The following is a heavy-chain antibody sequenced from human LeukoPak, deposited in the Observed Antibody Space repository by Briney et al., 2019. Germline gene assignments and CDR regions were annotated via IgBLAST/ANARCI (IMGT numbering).Heavy chain of an antibody. CDR1: GFTVSSNY. V-gene: IGHV3-53*01. J-gene: IGHJ4*02. CDR2: IYSGGST. CDR3: AKDPVEMVTDYFDY. Sequence: GGSLRLSCAASGFTVSSNYMSWVRQAPGKGLEWVSVIYSGGSTYYADSVKGRFTISRDNSKNTLYLQMNSLRAEDTAVYYCAKDPVEMVTDYFDYWGQGTLVTVSS. D-gene: IGHD5-24*01.